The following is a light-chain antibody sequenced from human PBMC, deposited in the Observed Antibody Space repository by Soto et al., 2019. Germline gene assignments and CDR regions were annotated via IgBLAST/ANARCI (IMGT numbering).Light chain of an antibody. CDR1: QSISSY. J-gene: IGKJ1*01. CDR3: QQSYSTPRT. V-gene: IGKV1-39*01. CDR2: AAS. Sequence: DIQMTQSPSSLSASVGDRVTITCRASQSISSYLNWNQQKPWKAPKLLIYAASSLQSGVPSRFSGSGSGTDFTLTISSLQPEDFATYYCQQSYSTPRTFCQGTKV.